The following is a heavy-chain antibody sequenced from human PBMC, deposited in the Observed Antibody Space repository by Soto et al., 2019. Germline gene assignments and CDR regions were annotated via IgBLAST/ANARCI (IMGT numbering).Heavy chain of an antibody. CDR1: GGTFSSYT. Sequence: QVQLVQSGAEVKKPGSSVKVSCKASGGTFSSYTISWVRQAPGQGLEWMVRIIPILGIANYAQKFQGKVNITAAKSTSTAYMELSSPRSEDTAVYYCARVGYSYLDYWGQGTLVTVSS. J-gene: IGHJ4*02. V-gene: IGHV1-69*02. D-gene: IGHD5-18*01. CDR2: IIPILGIA. CDR3: ARVGYSYLDY.